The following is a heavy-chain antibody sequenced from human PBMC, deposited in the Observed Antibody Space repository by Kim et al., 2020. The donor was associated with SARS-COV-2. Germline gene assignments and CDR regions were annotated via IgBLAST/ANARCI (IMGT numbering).Heavy chain of an antibody. CDR1: GFTFSDYS. CDR3: ARDPEYIISAGFYH. CDR2: ISSNSSTI. Sequence: GGSLRLSCAASGFTFSDYSMNWVRQAPGKGLLWVSYISSNSSTIYYEDSVKGRFTVSRDNAKNSLYLQMNSLGDEDTAVYFCARDPEYIISAGFYHWGEGPLLTLS. V-gene: IGHV3-48*02. J-gene: IGHJ4*02. D-gene: IGHD6-6*01.